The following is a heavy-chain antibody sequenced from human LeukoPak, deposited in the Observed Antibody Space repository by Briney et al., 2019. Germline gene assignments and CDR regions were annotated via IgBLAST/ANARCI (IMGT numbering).Heavy chain of an antibody. CDR1: GFTFSSYG. V-gene: IGHV3-33*08. CDR3: ARGDGGGPMAYYYYGMDV. Sequence: GGSLRLSCAASGFTFSSYGMHWVRQAPGKGLEWVAVIWYDGSNKYYADSVKGRFTISRDNSKNTLYLQMNSLRAEDTAVYCCARGDGGGPMAYYYYGMDVWGQGTTVTVSS. J-gene: IGHJ6*02. CDR2: IWYDGSNK. D-gene: IGHD4-23*01.